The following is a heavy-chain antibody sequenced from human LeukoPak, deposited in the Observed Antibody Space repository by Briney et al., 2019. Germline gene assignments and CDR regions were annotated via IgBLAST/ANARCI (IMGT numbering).Heavy chain of an antibody. J-gene: IGHJ3*02. CDR3: ATSGEYGISWAFNM. CDR2: IGSRPTTM. D-gene: IGHD4-17*01. V-gene: IGHV3-48*03. CDR1: GFTFSTYE. Sequence: GGSLRLSCAASGFTFSTYEMNWLRQAPGKGLEWAAYIGSRPTTMYYAESVKGRFVISRDNTKTSLYLQMNSLRAEDAGVYYCATSGEYGISWAFNMWGQGTTVTVSS.